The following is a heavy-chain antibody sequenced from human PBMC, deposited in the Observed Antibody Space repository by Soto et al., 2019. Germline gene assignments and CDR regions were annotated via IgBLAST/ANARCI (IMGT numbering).Heavy chain of an antibody. CDR1: GYIFVNYG. CDR2: ISPYSGNT. D-gene: IGHD3-16*01. V-gene: IGHV1-18*01. J-gene: IGHJ6*02. CDR3: AKVDNYVTPPPQDV. Sequence: QVQLVQSGDEVRKPGSSVKVSCKASGYIFVNYGIAWVRQAPGQGLEWMGWISPYSGNTHYASKVQGRLTMTTDTTTSPGYMDLGSLKSGDTGVYYFAKVDNYVTPPPQDVWGQGTTVNVSS.